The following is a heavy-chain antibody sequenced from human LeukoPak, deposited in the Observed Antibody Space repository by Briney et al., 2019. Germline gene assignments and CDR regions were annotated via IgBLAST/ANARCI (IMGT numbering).Heavy chain of an antibody. CDR2: IYHSGGT. Sequence: SETLSLTCTVSGGSINDASWNWIRKPPGQGLEWIGYIYHSGGTNYNPSLKSRGTISLDTSKDQFSLKLSSVTAADTAVYYCARVGTYYRSLDSWGQGTLVTVSS. V-gene: IGHV4-59*01. CDR1: GGSINDAS. D-gene: IGHD3-10*01. J-gene: IGHJ4*02. CDR3: ARVGTYYRSLDS.